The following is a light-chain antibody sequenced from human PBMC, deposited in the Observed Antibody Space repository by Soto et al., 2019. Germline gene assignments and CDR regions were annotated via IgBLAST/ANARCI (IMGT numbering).Light chain of an antibody. Sequence: QSPGTMSLSPGERATLSCRASQTLRRTYIAWYQQKPGQAPRLLIYGASNRVTGIPDRFSGSGSGTDFTLTISRLEPEDFAVYYCQQYGISPRTFGQGTKADIK. CDR2: GAS. V-gene: IGKV3-20*01. J-gene: IGKJ1*01. CDR1: QTLRRTY. CDR3: QQYGISPRT.